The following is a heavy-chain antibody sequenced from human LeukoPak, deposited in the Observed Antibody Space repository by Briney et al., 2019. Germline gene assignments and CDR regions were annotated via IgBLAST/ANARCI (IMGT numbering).Heavy chain of an antibody. CDR1: GYTFTGYY. Sequence: HRASVKVSCKASGYTFTGYYMHWVRQAPGQGLEWMGWINPNSGGTNYAQKFQGRVTMTRDTSISTAYMELSGLRSDDTAVYYCARDHTGYYDWGQGTLVTVSS. J-gene: IGHJ4*02. CDR2: INPNSGGT. CDR3: ARDHTGYYD. V-gene: IGHV1-2*02. D-gene: IGHD3-22*01.